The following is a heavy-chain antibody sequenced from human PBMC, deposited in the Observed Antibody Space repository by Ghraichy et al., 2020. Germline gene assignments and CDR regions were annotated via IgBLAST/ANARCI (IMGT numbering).Heavy chain of an antibody. CDR1: GGTFSQFH. CDR2: ITPIFGAA. CDR3: ARRGDMISGFDI. J-gene: IGHJ3*02. Sequence: SVKVSCKASGGTFSQFHLSWVRQAPGQGLEWMGGITPIFGAADYAQKFQGRVTMTADESTTTAYMELSRLRSEDTAVYYCARRGDMISGFDIWGQGTRVSVSS. V-gene: IGHV1-69*13. D-gene: IGHD3-22*01.